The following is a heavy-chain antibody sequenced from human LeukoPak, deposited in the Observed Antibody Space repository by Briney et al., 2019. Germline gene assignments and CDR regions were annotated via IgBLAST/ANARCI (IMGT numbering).Heavy chain of an antibody. CDR2: IYYSGST. V-gene: IGHV4-59*01. J-gene: IGHJ6*03. D-gene: IGHD3-3*01. CDR3: ARTIFGVVINYYYYYMDV. CDR1: GGSISSYY. Sequence: PSETLSLTCTVSGGSISSYYWSWIRQPPGKGLEWIGYIYYSGSTNYNPPLKSRVTISVDTSKNQFSLKLSSVTAADTAVYYCARTIFGVVINYYYYYMDVWGKGTTVTVSS.